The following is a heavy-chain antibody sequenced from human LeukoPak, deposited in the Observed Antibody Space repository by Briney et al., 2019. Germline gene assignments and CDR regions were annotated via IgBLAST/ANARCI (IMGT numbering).Heavy chain of an antibody. V-gene: IGHV3-21*01. CDR1: GFTFSSYS. J-gene: IGHJ6*03. CDR3: AKDLGGCSISTCSYYMDV. D-gene: IGHD2-2*01. CDR2: ISSSSSYI. Sequence: PGGSLRLSCAASGFTFSSYSMSWVRQAPGKGLEWVSSISSSSSYIYYADSVKGRFTISRDNAKNSLYLQMNSLRAEDTAVYYCAKDLGGCSISTCSYYMDVWGKGTTVTVSS.